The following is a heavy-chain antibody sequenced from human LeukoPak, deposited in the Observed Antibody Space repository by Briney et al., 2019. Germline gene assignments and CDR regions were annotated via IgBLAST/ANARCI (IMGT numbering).Heavy chain of an antibody. D-gene: IGHD3-3*01. J-gene: IGHJ4*02. CDR2: TYYRSQQWHS. V-gene: IGHV6-1*01. CDR1: GDSVSSNGAS. Sequence: PSQTLSLTCAVSGDSVSSNGASWHWLRQSPSRGLEWLGRTYYRSQQWHSDYAPSVKGRITLNPDTSKNQFSLQLSSMTPEDTAVYYCRRETDFGVVTNWGQGTLVTVSS. CDR3: RRETDFGVVTN.